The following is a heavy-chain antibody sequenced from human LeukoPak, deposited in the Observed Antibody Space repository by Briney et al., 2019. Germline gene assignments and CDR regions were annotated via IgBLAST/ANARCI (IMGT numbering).Heavy chain of an antibody. J-gene: IGHJ4*02. Sequence: SETLSLTCTVSGGSISSGGYYWSWIRQPPGKGLEWIGYIYHSGSTYYNPSLKSRVTISVDRSKNQFSLKLSSVTAADTAVYYCARTLPSGSYGFDYWGQGTLVTVSS. CDR2: IYHSGST. CDR1: GGSISSGGYY. CDR3: ARTLPSGSYGFDY. D-gene: IGHD1-26*01. V-gene: IGHV4-30-2*01.